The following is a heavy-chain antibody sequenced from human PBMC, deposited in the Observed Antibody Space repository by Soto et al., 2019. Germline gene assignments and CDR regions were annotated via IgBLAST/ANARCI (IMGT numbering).Heavy chain of an antibody. CDR2: ISASGGTP. D-gene: IGHD3-22*01. CDR3: AKGLYDNAGYYYSN. J-gene: IGHJ4*02. Sequence: GGSLRLSCAASEFTFSSYVMSWVRQAPGKGLEWVSSISASGGTPYYGDSVKGRFIISRDNSRDTLYLQMHSPRAEDTAVYFCAKGLYDNAGYYYSNWGQGTLVTVSS. V-gene: IGHV3-23*01. CDR1: EFTFSSYV.